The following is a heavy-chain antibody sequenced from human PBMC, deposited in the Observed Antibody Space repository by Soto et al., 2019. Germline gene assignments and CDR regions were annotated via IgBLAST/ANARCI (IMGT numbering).Heavy chain of an antibody. D-gene: IGHD3-16*02. CDR1: GFTFSRHT. CDR2: ISYDGSNK. V-gene: IGHV3-30*04. CDR3: VRDRLRLGELSLLGYFDY. Sequence: QVQLEESGGGVVQPGRSLRLSCAASGFTFSRHTMHWVRQAPGKGLEWVASISYDGSNKYYADSVKGRFTISRDNSKNTLSVQMDSLRAEDTAVYYCVRDRLRLGELSLLGYFDYWGQGTLVTVSS. J-gene: IGHJ4*02.